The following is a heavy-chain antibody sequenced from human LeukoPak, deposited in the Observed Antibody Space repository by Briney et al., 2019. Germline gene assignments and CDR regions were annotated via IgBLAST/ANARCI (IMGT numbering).Heavy chain of an antibody. J-gene: IGHJ6*03. Sequence: GGSLRLSCTASGFTFSSYEMNWVRQAPGKGLEWVSYISSSGSTIYYADSVKGRFTISRDNAKNSLYLQMNSLRAEDTAVYYCAKDRCSNGIGCYYYYMDVWGKGTTVTISS. CDR1: GFTFSSYE. V-gene: IGHV3-48*03. CDR2: ISSSGSTI. CDR3: AKDRCSNGIGCYYYYMDV. D-gene: IGHD2-8*01.